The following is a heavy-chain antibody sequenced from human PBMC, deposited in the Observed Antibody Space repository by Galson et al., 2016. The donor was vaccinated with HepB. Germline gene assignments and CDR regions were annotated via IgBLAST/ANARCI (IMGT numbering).Heavy chain of an antibody. CDR2: IKQAGREK. CDR3: ATPDEGSGRIFDY. V-gene: IGHV3-7*03. Sequence: SLRLSCAASGFTFTTYWMTWVRQAPGKGLEWVANIKQAGREKYYVDSVKGRFTISRDNAKNSLYLQMNSLRAEDTAVYYCATPDEGSGRIFDYWGQGTLVTVSS. J-gene: IGHJ4*02. CDR1: GFTFTTYW. D-gene: IGHD2-15*01.